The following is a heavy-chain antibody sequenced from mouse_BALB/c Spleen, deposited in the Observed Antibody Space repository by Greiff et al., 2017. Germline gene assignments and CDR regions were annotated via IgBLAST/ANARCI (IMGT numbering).Heavy chain of an antibody. CDR3: ARTTAKGWYFDV. Sequence: EVQRVESGGGLVKPGGSLKLSCAASGFTFSSYAMSWVRQTPEKRLEWVATISSGGSYTYYPDSVKGRFTISRDNAKNTLYLQMSSLRSEDTAMYYCARTTAKGWYFDVWGAGTTVTVSS. CDR2: ISSGGSYT. D-gene: IGHD1-2*01. V-gene: IGHV5-9-3*01. CDR1: GFTFSSYA. J-gene: IGHJ1*01.